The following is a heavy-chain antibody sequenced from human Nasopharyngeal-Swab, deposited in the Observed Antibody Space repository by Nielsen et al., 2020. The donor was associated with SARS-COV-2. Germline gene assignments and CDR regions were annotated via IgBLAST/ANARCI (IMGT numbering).Heavy chain of an antibody. J-gene: IGHJ6*02. CDR3: ARRPEGRGSGGGYYYQYGLDV. CDR2: INHGGST. CDR1: GESLSGFY. D-gene: IGHD6-19*01. Sequence: GSLRLSCAVYGESLSGFYWTWIRQSPEKGLEWIGEINHGGSTSYNPSLKRRGTISVDTSKNQFSLKQTSLTAADTAVVYCARRPEGRGSGGGYYYQYGLDVWGQGTTVTVSS. V-gene: IGHV4-34*01.